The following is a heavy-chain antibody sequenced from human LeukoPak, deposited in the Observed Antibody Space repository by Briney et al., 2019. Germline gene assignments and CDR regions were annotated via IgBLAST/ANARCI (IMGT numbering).Heavy chain of an antibody. CDR1: EFTFSSYS. J-gene: IGHJ4*02. V-gene: IGHV3-21*01. CDR3: VRLRGGYNYALGPFDL. Sequence: PGGSLRLSCAASEFTFSSYSINWVRQAPGKGLEWVSSISSIRSYIYYADSVKGRFTISRDNAKNSLYLQMNSLRAEDTAVYYCVRLRGGYNYALGPFDLWGQGTLVTVSS. D-gene: IGHD5-18*01. CDR2: ISSIRSYI.